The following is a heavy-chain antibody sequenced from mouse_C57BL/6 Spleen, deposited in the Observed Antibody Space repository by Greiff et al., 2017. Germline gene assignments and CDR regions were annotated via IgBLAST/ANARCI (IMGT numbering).Heavy chain of an antibody. CDR3: ARSRGYYGSSPYYAMDY. Sequence: VQLQQSGAELVRPGTSVKVSCKASGYAFTNYLIEWVKQRPGQGLEWIGVINPGSGGTNYNEKFKGKATLTADKSSSNAYMQLSSLTSEDSAVYFCARSRGYYGSSPYYAMDYWGQGTSVTVSS. CDR1: GYAFTNYL. CDR2: INPGSGGT. J-gene: IGHJ4*01. D-gene: IGHD1-1*01. V-gene: IGHV1-54*01.